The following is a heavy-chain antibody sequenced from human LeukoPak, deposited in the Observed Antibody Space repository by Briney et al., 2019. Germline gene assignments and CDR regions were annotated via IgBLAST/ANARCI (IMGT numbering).Heavy chain of an antibody. D-gene: IGHD3-3*01. Sequence: SETLSLTCAVYGGSFSGYYWSWIRQPPGKGLEWIGEINHSGSTNYNPSLKSRVTISVDTSKNQFSLKLSSVTAADTAVCYCARGHRDYDFWSGYLRGDFDPWGQGTLVTVSS. V-gene: IGHV4-34*01. CDR3: ARGHRDYDFWSGYLRGDFDP. CDR1: GGSFSGYY. CDR2: INHSGST. J-gene: IGHJ5*02.